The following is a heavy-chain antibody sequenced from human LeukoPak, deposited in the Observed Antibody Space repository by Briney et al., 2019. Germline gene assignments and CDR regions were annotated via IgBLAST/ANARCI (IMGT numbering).Heavy chain of an antibody. V-gene: IGHV1-69*05. Sequence: SVKVSCKASGYTFTSYDISWVRQAPGQGLEWMGGIIPIFGTANYAQKFQGRVTMTTDTSTSTAYMELRSLRSDDTAMYYCARDRYYCTGGNCYSSYWGQGTLVTVSS. CDR3: ARDRYYCTGGNCYSSY. D-gene: IGHD2-15*01. CDR2: IIPIFGTA. J-gene: IGHJ4*02. CDR1: GYTFTSYD.